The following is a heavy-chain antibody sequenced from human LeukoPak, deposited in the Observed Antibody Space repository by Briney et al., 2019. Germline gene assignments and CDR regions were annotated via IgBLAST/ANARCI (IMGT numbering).Heavy chain of an antibody. D-gene: IGHD1-26*01. J-gene: IGHJ4*02. CDR2: ISHDGSNK. V-gene: IGHV3-30-3*01. CDR3: ATGGESGTYFPTDY. CDR1: GFTFNNYA. Sequence: PGGSLRLSCAASGFTFNNYAIHWVRQAPGKGLEWVAVISHDGSNKYYADSVKGRLTISRDNSKNTLYVQMNSLRAEDTAVYYCATGGESGTYFPTDYWGQGTLVTVSS.